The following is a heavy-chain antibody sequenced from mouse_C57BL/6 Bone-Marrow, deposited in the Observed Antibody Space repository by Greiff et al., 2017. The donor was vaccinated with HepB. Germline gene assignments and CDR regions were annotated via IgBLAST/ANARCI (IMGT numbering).Heavy chain of an antibody. V-gene: IGHV1-62-2*01. D-gene: IGHD2-5*01. CDR3: ARHEDWGLGYSNYGAWFAY. J-gene: IGHJ3*01. CDR2: FYPGSGSI. CDR1: GYTFTEYT. Sequence: VQRVESGAELVKPGASVKLSCKASGYTFTEYTIHWVKQRSGQGLEWIGWFYPGSGSIKYNEKFKDKATLTADKSSSIVYMELSRLTSEDSAVYFCARHEDWGLGYSNYGAWFAYWGQGTLVTVSA.